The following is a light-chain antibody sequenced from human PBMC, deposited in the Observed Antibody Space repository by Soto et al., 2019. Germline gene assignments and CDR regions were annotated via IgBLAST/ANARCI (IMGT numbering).Light chain of an antibody. V-gene: IGKV3-15*01. CDR1: QSVSSD. CDR2: GAS. Sequence: EIVMTQSPATLSVSPWERATLSCRASQSVSSDLAWYHQKPGQAPRLLIYGASTRATGIPARFSGSGSGTEFTLTISSLQSEDFAVYYCLQYNNWWTFGQGTKVDIK. J-gene: IGKJ1*01. CDR3: LQYNNWWT.